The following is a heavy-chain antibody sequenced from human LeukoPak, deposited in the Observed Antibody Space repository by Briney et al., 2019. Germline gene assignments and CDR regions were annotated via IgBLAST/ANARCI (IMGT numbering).Heavy chain of an antibody. V-gene: IGHV3-23*01. CDR2: ISASGYYI. CDR1: GFTFGSFA. CDR3: ARDGSWGDYQFYFYMDV. D-gene: IGHD2-2*01. Sequence: GGSLRLFCEASGFTFGSFAMSWVRQAPGKGLEWLSGISASGYYIYYADSVKGRFTISRDNSKNTLYIEMNSLRAEDTAVYYCARDGSWGDYQFYFYMDVWGKGTTVTVSS. J-gene: IGHJ6*03.